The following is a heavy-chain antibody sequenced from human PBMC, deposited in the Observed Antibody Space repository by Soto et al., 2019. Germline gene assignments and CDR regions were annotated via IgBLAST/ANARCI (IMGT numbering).Heavy chain of an antibody. D-gene: IGHD3-10*01. V-gene: IGHV3-23*01. CDR2: ISNSGGRI. CDR1: GFTFSSYA. J-gene: IGHJ4*02. CDR3: AKRVYYGSGPFDY. Sequence: GGSLRLSCAASGFTFSSYAMSWVRQAPGKGLEWVSTISNSGGRIYYADSVMGRFTISRDNSKNTLYLQMNSLRAEDTATYYCAKRVYYGSGPFDYWGQGTLVTVSS.